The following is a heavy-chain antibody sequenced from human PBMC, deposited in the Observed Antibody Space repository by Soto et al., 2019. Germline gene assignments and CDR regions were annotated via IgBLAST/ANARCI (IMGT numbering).Heavy chain of an antibody. V-gene: IGHV4-4*02. CDR2: IYHSGST. CDR1: SGSISSSNL. J-gene: IGHJ4*02. D-gene: IGHD6-19*01. Sequence: SETLSLTCAVSSGSISSSNLWSWVRQPPGKGLEWIGEIYHSGSTNYNPSLKSRVTISVDKSKNQFSLKLSSVTAADTAVYYCASPKSDSSGWYYFDYWGQGTLVTVSS. CDR3: ASPKSDSSGWYYFDY.